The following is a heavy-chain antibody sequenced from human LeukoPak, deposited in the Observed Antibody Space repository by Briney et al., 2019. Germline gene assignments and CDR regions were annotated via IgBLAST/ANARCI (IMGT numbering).Heavy chain of an antibody. D-gene: IGHD1-14*01. CDR2: IYYSGST. V-gene: IGHV4-61*01. CDR3: ARDLTGPGGFDY. J-gene: IGHJ4*02. Sequence: SETLSLTCTVSGGSVSSGSYYWSWIRQPPGKGVEWIGYIYYSGSTNYNPSLKSRVTISVDTSKNQFSLKLSSVTAADTAVYYCARDLTGPGGFDYWGQGTLVTVSS. CDR1: GGSVSSGSYY.